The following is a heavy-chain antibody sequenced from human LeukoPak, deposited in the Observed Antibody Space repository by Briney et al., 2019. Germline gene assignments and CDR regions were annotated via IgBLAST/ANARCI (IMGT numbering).Heavy chain of an antibody. Sequence: GGSLRLSCAASGFSFNTYTMRWVRQAPGKGLEYVSGIASNGGTKYYADSVKGRFTISRDNAKNSLYLQMNSLRAEDTAVYYCARGARATPDFWGQGTVVTVSS. CDR3: ARGARATPDF. J-gene: IGHJ4*02. CDR1: GFSFNTYT. D-gene: IGHD1-26*01. CDR2: IASNGGTK. V-gene: IGHV3-64*04.